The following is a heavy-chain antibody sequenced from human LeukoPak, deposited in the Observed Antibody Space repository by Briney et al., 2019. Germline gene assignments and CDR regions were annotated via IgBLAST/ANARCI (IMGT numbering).Heavy chain of an antibody. CDR2: INHSGST. V-gene: IGHV4-34*01. D-gene: IGHD3-10*01. CDR3: ARIAWHYGSGKYFDY. Sequence: SETLSLTCAVYGGSFSGYYWSWIRQPPGKGLEWIGEINHSGSTNYNPSLKSRVTISVDTSKNQFSLKLSSVTAADTAVYYCARIAWHYGSGKYFDYWGQGTLVTVSS. CDR1: GGSFSGYY. J-gene: IGHJ4*02.